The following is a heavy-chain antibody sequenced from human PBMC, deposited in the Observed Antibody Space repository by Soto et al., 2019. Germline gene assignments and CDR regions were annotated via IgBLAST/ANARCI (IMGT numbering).Heavy chain of an antibody. CDR3: ARDFETRFLEYLYAFDI. J-gene: IGHJ3*02. D-gene: IGHD3-3*01. CDR2: INSRGSTV. V-gene: IGHV3-48*03. CDR1: GLIFSSFE. Sequence: WGSLRLFCAASGLIFSSFEMNWVRQAPGKGLEWVAYINSRGSTVYYADSVRGRFTVSRDNAKNSMYLQLNNLRPEDTAVYYCARDFETRFLEYLYAFDIWGQG.